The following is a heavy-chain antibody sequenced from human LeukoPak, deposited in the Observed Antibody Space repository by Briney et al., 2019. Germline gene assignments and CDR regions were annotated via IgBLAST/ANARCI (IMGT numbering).Heavy chain of an antibody. CDR2: IYYSRST. V-gene: IGHV4-59*01. J-gene: IGHJ5*01. CDR3: ARGDGLDS. Sequence: SETLSLTCPVSGGSISSYYWRWIRQPPGKGLEWIGYIYYSRSTNYDPFLQSRITISVDTSKNQFSLKLRAVTAADTAVYYCARGDGLDSWGQGALVTVSS. CDR1: GGSISSYY. D-gene: IGHD5-24*01.